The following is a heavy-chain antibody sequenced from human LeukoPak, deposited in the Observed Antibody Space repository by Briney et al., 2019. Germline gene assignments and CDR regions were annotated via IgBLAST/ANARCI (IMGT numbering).Heavy chain of an antibody. D-gene: IGHD1-7*01. CDR3: ARDRTRNNWNYDWFDP. Sequence: SVKVSCKASGGTFSTYAISWVRQAPGQGLEWMGGIIPIFGTAHYAQKFQGRVTITADESTSTAYMELSSLRSEDTAVYYCARDRTRNNWNYDWFDPWGQGTLVTVSS. CDR1: GGTFSTYA. V-gene: IGHV1-69*01. J-gene: IGHJ5*02. CDR2: IIPIFGTA.